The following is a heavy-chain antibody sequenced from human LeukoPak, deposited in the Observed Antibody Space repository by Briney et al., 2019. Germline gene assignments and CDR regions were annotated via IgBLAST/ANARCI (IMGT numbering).Heavy chain of an antibody. J-gene: IGHJ3*02. CDR3: ARFGGYHPSDSWFAFDI. V-gene: IGHV4-39*01. CDR2: FYYSRRT. CDR1: GVSISSSSYY. D-gene: IGHD3-22*01. Sequence: KPSETLCLTCTASGVSISSSSYYWVWIRQPPGKGLEWVGSFYYSRRTYYNPSLNSCATISENTTNNQFPLKLSSMTAANTAVYYCARFGGYHPSDSWFAFDIWGQGTMVTVSS.